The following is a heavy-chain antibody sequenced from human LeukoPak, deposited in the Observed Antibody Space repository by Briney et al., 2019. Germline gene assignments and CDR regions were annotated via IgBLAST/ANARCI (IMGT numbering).Heavy chain of an antibody. D-gene: IGHD3-22*01. Sequence: SETLSLTCTVSGGSISSSSYYWGWIRQPPGKGLEWIGSIYYSGSTYYNPSLKSRFTISVDTSKNQFSLKLSSVTAAETAVYYCARPYDSSGYYYFWGQGTLVTVSS. CDR2: IYYSGST. CDR1: GGSISSSSYY. CDR3: ARPYDSSGYYYF. V-gene: IGHV4-39*01. J-gene: IGHJ4*02.